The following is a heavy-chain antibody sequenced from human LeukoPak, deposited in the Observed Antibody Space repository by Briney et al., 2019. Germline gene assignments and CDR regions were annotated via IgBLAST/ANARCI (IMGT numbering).Heavy chain of an antibody. CDR3: ARRGDSDFRID. V-gene: IGHV5-51*01. D-gene: IGHD2-21*02. CDR1: RHSFHSQW. CDR2: IYPSDSDT. J-gene: IGHJ4*02. Sequence: GESLKISCGGPRHSFHSQWIGWVRQMPGKGLEWMGIIYPSDSDTRYSPPFQGQVTISADKSISTAYLQWNSLEASDSAIYYCARRGDSDFRIDWGQGTLVTVSS.